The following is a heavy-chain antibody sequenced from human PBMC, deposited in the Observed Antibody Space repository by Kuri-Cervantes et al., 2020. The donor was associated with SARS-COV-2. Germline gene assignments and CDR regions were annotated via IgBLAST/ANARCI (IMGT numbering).Heavy chain of an antibody. D-gene: IGHD1-14*01. V-gene: IGHV3-30*02. CDR2: IRYDGSNK. CDR1: GFTFSSYG. CDR3: AKYSKDHYYYYYYYMDV. J-gene: IGHJ6*03. Sequence: GGSLRLSCAASGFTFSSYGMHWVRQAPGKGLEWVAFIRYDGSNKYYADSVKGRFTISRDNSKNTLYLQMNSLRADDTAVYYCAKYSKDHYYYYYYYMDVCGKGTTVTVSS.